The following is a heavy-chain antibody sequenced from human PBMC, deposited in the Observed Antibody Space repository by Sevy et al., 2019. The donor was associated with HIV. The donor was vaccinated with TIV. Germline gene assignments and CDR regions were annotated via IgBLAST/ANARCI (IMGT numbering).Heavy chain of an antibody. D-gene: IGHD4-17*01. J-gene: IGHJ4*02. CDR2: FDPEDGET. V-gene: IGHV1-24*01. CDR1: GYTLTELS. CDR3: ATDLTTVTSPGF. Sequence: ASVKVSCKVSGYTLTELSMHWVRQAPGKGLEWMGGFDPEDGETIYAQMFQGRVTMTEDTSTDTAYMELSSLRSEDTAVYYCATDLTTVTSPGFWGQGTLVTVSS.